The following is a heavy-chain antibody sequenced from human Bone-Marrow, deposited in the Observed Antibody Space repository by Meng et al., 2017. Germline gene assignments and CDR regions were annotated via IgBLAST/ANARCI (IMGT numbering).Heavy chain of an antibody. CDR1: GFTFSSYS. CDR3: AREADPHPLPFDY. V-gene: IGHV3-74*01. J-gene: IGHJ4*02. Sequence: GGSLRLSCAASGFTFSSYSMNWVRQAPGKGLVWVSCINRDESTKRYADSVKGRFTISRDNAKNTLYLQMNSLRAEDTAVYFCAREADPHPLPFDYWGQGALVTVSS. CDR2: INRDESTK.